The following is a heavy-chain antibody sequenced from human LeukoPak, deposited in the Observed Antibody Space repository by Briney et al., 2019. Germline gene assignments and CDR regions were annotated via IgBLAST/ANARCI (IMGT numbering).Heavy chain of an antibody. CDR2: IYYSGST. Sequence: PSETLSLTCTVSGGSISSYYWSWIRQPPGKGLEWIGYIYYSGSTNYTPSLKSRVTISVDTSKNQFSLKLSSVTAADTAVYYCARALARYDFDYWGQGTLVTVSS. CDR1: GGSISSYY. J-gene: IGHJ4*02. D-gene: IGHD3-3*01. V-gene: IGHV4-59*01. CDR3: ARALARYDFDY.